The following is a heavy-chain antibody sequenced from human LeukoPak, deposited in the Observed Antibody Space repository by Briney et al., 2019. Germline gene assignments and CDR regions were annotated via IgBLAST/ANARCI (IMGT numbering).Heavy chain of an antibody. V-gene: IGHV3-48*01. J-gene: IGHJ4*02. CDR3: ARRGDTPMIGDH. CDR2: LSNTGNI. D-gene: IGHD5-18*01. CDR1: GFTFSSYG. Sequence: GESLKISCAASGFTFSSYGMNWVRQAPGKGLEWLSYLSNTGNIHYAQSVKGRFTTSRDNAKNSLYLQMDGLRAEDTAVYYCARRGDTPMIGDHWGQGILVTVAS.